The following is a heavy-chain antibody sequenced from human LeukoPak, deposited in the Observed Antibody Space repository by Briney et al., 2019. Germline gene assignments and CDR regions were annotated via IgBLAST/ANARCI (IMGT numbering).Heavy chain of an antibody. CDR2: IYTRGST. CDR1: GGPINNYY. J-gene: IGHJ3*02. V-gene: IGHV4-4*07. Sequence: TSSETLSLTCTVSGGPINNYYWSWIRQPAGKGLEWIGRIYTRGSTNYNPSLKSRVTMSVDTSKNQFSLKLSSVTAADTAVYYCARGRYCSADICSGGDAFDIWGQGTMVSVSS. D-gene: IGHD2-15*01. CDR3: ARGRYCSADICSGGDAFDI.